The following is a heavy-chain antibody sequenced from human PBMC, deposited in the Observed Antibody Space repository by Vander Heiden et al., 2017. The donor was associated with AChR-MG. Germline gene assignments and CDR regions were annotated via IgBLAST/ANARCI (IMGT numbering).Heavy chain of an antibody. CDR2: ISWNSGSI. CDR3: AKEKLRFLEWFFSGMDV. V-gene: IGHV3-9*01. D-gene: IGHD3-3*01. Sequence: EVQLVESGGGLVQPGRSLRLSCAASGFTFDDYAMHWVRQAPGKGLEWVSGISWNSGSIGYADSVKGRFTISRDNAKNSLYLQMNSLRAEDTALYYCAKEKLRFLEWFFSGMDVWGQGTTVTVSS. J-gene: IGHJ6*02. CDR1: GFTFDDYA.